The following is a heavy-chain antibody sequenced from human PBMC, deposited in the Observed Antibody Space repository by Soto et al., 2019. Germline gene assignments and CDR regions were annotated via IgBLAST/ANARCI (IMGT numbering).Heavy chain of an antibody. CDR1: GDSVSSDTVV. D-gene: IGHD3-22*01. CDR3: ARGIYDTSVGTAFDV. Sequence: SQTLSLTCAISGDSVSSDTVVWNWIRLSPSRGLEWLGRTYYRSKWYHEYAVFVQSRISINPDTSKNHFSLQLNSVTPEDTVVYYCARGIYDTSVGTAFDVWGQGTKVTVSS. J-gene: IGHJ3*01. V-gene: IGHV6-1*01. CDR2: TYYRSKWYH.